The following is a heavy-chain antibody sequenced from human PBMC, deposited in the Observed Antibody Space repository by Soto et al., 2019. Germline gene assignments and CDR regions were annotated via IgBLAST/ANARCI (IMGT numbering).Heavy chain of an antibody. D-gene: IGHD5-18*01. CDR1: GGTFSSYT. Sequence: ASVKVSCKASGGTFSSYTISWVRQAPGQGLEWMGRIIPILGIANYAQKFQGRVTITADKSTSTAYMELSSLRSEDTAVYYCARDMMMDSYGYFAFDIWGQGTMVTVSS. J-gene: IGHJ3*02. CDR2: IIPILGIA. CDR3: ARDMMMDSYGYFAFDI. V-gene: IGHV1-69*04.